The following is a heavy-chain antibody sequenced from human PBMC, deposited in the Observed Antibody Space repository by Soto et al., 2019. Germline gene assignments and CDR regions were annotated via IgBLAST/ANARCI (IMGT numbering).Heavy chain of an antibody. CDR2: IYSSGDT. D-gene: IGHD2-8*01. Sequence: EAGGGLVQPGGSLRLSCAASGFSVSDNYMSWFRQAPGKGLGWLAVIYSSGDTYYADSVKGRLTISRDNSRNTLYLQINDLRVEDTDIYYCARDQGYGRGVSFDPWGQGIPVTVSS. CDR1: GFSVSDNY. V-gene: IGHV3-66*01. CDR3: ARDQGYGRGVSFDP. J-gene: IGHJ5*02.